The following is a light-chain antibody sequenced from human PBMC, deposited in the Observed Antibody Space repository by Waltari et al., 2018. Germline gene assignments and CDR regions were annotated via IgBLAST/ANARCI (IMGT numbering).Light chain of an antibody. CDR3: SSYSGTSTWV. CDR1: NSDVGAYNY. Sequence: QPASVSGSPGQSITISCTGTNSDVGAYNYVSWYQQHPGKVPKLMIYEVSNRPSGVSNRFSGSKSGNTASLTISGLQAEDEGDYYCSSYSGTSTWVFGGGTKLTVL. CDR2: EVS. V-gene: IGLV2-14*01. J-gene: IGLJ3*02.